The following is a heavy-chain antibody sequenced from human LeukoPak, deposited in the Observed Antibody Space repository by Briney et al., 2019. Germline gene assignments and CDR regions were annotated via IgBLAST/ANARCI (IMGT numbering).Heavy chain of an antibody. CDR2: IWYDGSER. CDR1: GFTFSSHA. V-gene: IGHV3-33*01. J-gene: IGHJ3*02. CDR3: ARDARRAFDI. Sequence: GGSLRLSCAASGFTFSSHAINWVRQAPGKGLEWVAVIWYDGSERYYADSVKGRFTISRDNSRNTAYLQMNSLRGEDTAVYFCARDARRAFDIWGQGTMVTVSS.